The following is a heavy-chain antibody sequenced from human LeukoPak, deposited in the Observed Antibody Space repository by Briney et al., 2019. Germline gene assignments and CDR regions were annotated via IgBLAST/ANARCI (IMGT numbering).Heavy chain of an antibody. V-gene: IGHV4-59*08. CDR2: IYYSGST. CDR1: GGSISSYY. J-gene: IGHJ5*02. Sequence: SETLSLTCTVSGGSISSYYWSWIRQPPGKGLEWIGYIYYSGSTNYNPSLKSRVTISVDTSKNQFSLKLSSVTAADTAVYYCARHWGDNYWFDPWGQGTLVTVSS. D-gene: IGHD5-24*01. CDR3: ARHWGDNYWFDP.